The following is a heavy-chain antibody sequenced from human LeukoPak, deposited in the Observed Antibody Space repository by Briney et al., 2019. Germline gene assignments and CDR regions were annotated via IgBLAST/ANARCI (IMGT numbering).Heavy chain of an antibody. CDR1: GFTFSTYS. Sequence: GGSLRLSCAASGFTFSTYSMNWVRQAPGKGLEWVSSISSSSSYIYYADSVKGRFTISRDNAKNSLYLQMNSLRAEDTAVYHCAELGITMIGGVWGKGTTVTISS. D-gene: IGHD3-10*02. V-gene: IGHV3-21*01. CDR2: ISSSSSYI. CDR3: AELGITMIGGV. J-gene: IGHJ6*04.